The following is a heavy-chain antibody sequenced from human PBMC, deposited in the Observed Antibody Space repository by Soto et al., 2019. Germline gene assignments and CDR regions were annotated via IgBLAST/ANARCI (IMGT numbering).Heavy chain of an antibody. V-gene: IGHV6-1*01. D-gene: IGHD6-13*01. CDR2: TYYRSKWYN. Sequence: SQTLSLTCAISGGSVSSNSAAWNWIRQSPSRGLEWLGRTYYRSKWYNDYAVSVKSRITINPDTSKNQFSLQLNSVTPEDTAVYYCARDHYSSSWYSADYYYYGMDVWGQGTTVTVSS. J-gene: IGHJ6*02. CDR1: GGSVSSNSAA. CDR3: ARDHYSSSWYSADYYYYGMDV.